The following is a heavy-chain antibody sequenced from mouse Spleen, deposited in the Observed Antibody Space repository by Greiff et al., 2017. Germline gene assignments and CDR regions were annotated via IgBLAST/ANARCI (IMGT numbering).Heavy chain of an antibody. V-gene: IGHV1-15*01. CDR3: TRRAPGAY. D-gene: IGHD3-3*01. Sequence: QVQLQQSGAELVRPGASVTLSCKASGYTFTDYEMHWVKQTPVHGLEWIGAIDPETGGTAYNQKFKGKAILTADKSSSTAYMELRSLTSEDSAVYYCTRRAPGAYWGQGTLVTVSA. CDR2: IDPETGGT. CDR1: GYTFTDYE. J-gene: IGHJ3*01.